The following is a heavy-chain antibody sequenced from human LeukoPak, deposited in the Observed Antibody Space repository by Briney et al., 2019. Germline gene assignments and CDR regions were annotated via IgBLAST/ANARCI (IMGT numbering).Heavy chain of an antibody. CDR1: GFTFSNNW. Sequence: GGSLRLSCVASGFTFSNNWMAWVRQAPGKAPELVAHINHDGIHTGYVDSVKGRFTISRDNSKNSLYLQLNSLRAEDTAMYYCAKYLSRAFDYWGQGSLITVSS. J-gene: IGHJ4*02. CDR3: AKYLSRAFDY. CDR2: INHDGIHT. V-gene: IGHV3-7*01. D-gene: IGHD2/OR15-2a*01.